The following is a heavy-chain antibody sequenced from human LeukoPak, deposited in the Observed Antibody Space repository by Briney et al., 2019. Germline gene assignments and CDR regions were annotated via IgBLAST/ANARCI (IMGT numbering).Heavy chain of an antibody. Sequence: PGGSLRLSRAASGFTFSSYSMNWVRQAPGKGLEWASSISSSSYIYYADSVKGRFTISRDNAKNSLYLQMNSLRAEDTAVYYCASYERITMVRGVIPPPGNWFDPWGQGTLVTVSS. CDR2: ISSSSYI. V-gene: IGHV3-21*01. J-gene: IGHJ5*02. CDR3: ASYERITMVRGVIPPPGNWFDP. CDR1: GFTFSSYS. D-gene: IGHD3-10*01.